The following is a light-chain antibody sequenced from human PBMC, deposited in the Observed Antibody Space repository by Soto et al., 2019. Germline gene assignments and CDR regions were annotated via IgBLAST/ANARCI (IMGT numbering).Light chain of an antibody. CDR3: QQVNVYPST. CDR2: DAS. V-gene: IGKV1-12*02. J-gene: IGKJ4*01. CDR1: QGISTW. Sequence: EIQMTQSPSSVSASVGDRVTITCRASQGISTWLAWYQQKPGKAPDLLIYDASTLHSGVPSRFSGGGSGTDFTLTISSLQPEDFATYYCQQVNVYPSTFGGGTKVDIK.